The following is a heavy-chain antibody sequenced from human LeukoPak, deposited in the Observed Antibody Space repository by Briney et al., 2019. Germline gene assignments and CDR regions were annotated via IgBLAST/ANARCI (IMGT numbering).Heavy chain of an antibody. CDR2: IYTSGST. D-gene: IGHD2-15*01. CDR1: GGSISSGSYY. CDR3: ARAKPLGYCSAGSCYRTHYFDY. Sequence: PSETLSLTCTVSGGSISSGSYYWSWIRQPAGKGLEWIGRIYTSGSTNYNPSLKSRVTISVDTSKNQFSLKLSSVTAADTAVYYCARAKPLGYCSAGSCYRTHYFDYWGQGTLVTVSS. V-gene: IGHV4-61*02. J-gene: IGHJ4*02.